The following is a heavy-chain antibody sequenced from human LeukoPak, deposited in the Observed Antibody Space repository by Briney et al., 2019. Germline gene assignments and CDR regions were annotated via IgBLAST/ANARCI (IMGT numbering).Heavy chain of an antibody. CDR1: GFSFSTYD. CDR2: LSSTGGTR. V-gene: IGHV3-48*01. CDR3: ARAARPKLRFLDFDY. J-gene: IGHJ4*02. Sequence: GGSLRLSCVASGFSFSTYDMNWVRQAPGKGLGWVSYLSSTGGTRYYANSVKGRFTISRDDAKKSLYLQISSLRAEDTAVYYCARAARPKLRFLDFDYWGQGTLLTVSS. D-gene: IGHD3-3*01.